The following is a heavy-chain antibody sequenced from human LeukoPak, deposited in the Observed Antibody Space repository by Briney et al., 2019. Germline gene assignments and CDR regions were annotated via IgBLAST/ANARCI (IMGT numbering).Heavy chain of an antibody. CDR1: GFTFSYYA. CDR3: ARTRGPTATHPDF. Sequence: PGGSLRLSCAASGFTFSYYAMTWVRQAPGKGPEWVSGTYGRGGITYYADSVKGRFTISRDDSKNTLYLHMNSLRAEDSALYYCARTRGPTATHPDFWGQGTLVTVSS. J-gene: IGHJ4*02. CDR2: TYGRGGIT. V-gene: IGHV3-23*01. D-gene: IGHD1-14*01.